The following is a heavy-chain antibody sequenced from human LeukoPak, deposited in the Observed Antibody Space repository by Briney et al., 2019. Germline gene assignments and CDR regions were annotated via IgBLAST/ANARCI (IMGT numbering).Heavy chain of an antibody. CDR3: AKDLSQYDSSGYRYFDS. D-gene: IGHD3-22*01. J-gene: IGHJ4*02. Sequence: PGGSLRLSCAASGFTFSTYGVHWVRQAPGKGLEWVAFIGYDGGNKYYADSVKGRFTLSRDNSQNTLYLQMNSLSAGDTAVYYCAKDLSQYDSSGYRYFDSWGQGSPVTVSS. V-gene: IGHV3-30*02. CDR1: GFTFSTYG. CDR2: IGYDGGNK.